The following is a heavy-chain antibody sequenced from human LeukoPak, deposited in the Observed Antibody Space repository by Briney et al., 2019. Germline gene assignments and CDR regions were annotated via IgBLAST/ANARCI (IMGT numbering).Heavy chain of an antibody. CDR1: GGTFSTYA. J-gene: IGHJ4*02. Sequence: SVKVSCKASGGTFSTYAVSWVRQAPGQGLEWMGGIIPIFGKADYAQKFQDRVTITADESTSTAYMVLSSLRSEDTALYYCARAGDCSGGSCYSGVYFDYWGQGTLVTVSS. CDR3: ARAGDCSGGSCYSGVYFDY. CDR2: IIPIFGKA. V-gene: IGHV1-69*01. D-gene: IGHD2-15*01.